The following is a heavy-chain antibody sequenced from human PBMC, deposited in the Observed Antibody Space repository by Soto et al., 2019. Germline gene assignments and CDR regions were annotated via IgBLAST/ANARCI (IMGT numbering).Heavy chain of an antibody. Sequence: SETLSLTCTVSGGSISSGGYYWSWIRQHPGKGLEWIGYIYYSGSTYCNPSLKSRVAISVDTSKNQFSLKVSSVTAADTAVYYCARHHTTMAPFDSWGQGTLVTVSS. V-gene: IGHV4-31*03. J-gene: IGHJ4*02. D-gene: IGHD5-18*01. CDR3: ARHHTTMAPFDS. CDR1: GGSISSGGYY. CDR2: IYYSGST.